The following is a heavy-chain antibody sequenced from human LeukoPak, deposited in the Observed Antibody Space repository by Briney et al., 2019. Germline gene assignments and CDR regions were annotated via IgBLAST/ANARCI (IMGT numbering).Heavy chain of an antibody. CDR3: AGIKGYYGSGTFDY. D-gene: IGHD3-10*01. J-gene: IGHJ4*02. CDR1: GGTFSSYA. V-gene: IGHV1-69*06. Sequence: SVKVSCKASGGTFSSYAISWVRQAPGQGLEWMGGIIPIFGTANYAQKFQGRVTITADKSTSTAYMELSSLRSEDTAVYYCAGIKGYYGSGTFDYWGQGTLVTVS. CDR2: IIPIFGTA.